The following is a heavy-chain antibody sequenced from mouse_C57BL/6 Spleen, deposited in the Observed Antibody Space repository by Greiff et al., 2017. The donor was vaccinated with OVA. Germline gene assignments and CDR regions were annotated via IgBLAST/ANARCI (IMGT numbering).Heavy chain of an antibody. Sequence: EVQLQQSGPELVKPGASVKIPCKASGYTFTDYNMDWVKQSHGKSLEWIGDINPNNGGTIYNQKFKGKATLTVDKSSSTAYMELRSLTSEDTAVYYGAKTSTMVTTDALDYWGQGTSVTVSS. CDR3: AKTSTMVTTDALDY. J-gene: IGHJ4*01. D-gene: IGHD2-1*01. CDR2: INPNNGGT. CDR1: GYTFTDYN. V-gene: IGHV1-18*01.